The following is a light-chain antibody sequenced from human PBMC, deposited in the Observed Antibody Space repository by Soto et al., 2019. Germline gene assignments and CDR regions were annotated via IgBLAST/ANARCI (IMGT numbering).Light chain of an antibody. V-gene: IGLV2-14*01. J-gene: IGLJ2*01. CDR2: DVS. Sequence: QSVLTQPASVSGSPGQSIAISCSGTSRDIGGYKYVSWYQQHPGKAPKLMIYDVSDRPSGVSDRFSGSKSGNTASLTISGLQPEDEADYYCSSYTSSSTQVFGGGTKLTVL. CDR1: SRDIGGYKY. CDR3: SSYTSSSTQV.